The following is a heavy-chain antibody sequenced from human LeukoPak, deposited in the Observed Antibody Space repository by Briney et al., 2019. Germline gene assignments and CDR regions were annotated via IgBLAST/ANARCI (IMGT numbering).Heavy chain of an antibody. Sequence: GASVKVSCKASGYTFTSYGISWVRQAPGQGLEWMGWISAYNGNTNYAQKLQGRVTMTTDTSTSTAYMELRSLRSDDTAVYYCARTRTAAGRRGYYYYMDVWGKGTTVTVSS. CDR3: ARTRTAAGRRGYYYYMDV. CDR1: GYTFTSYG. J-gene: IGHJ6*03. D-gene: IGHD6-13*01. V-gene: IGHV1-18*01. CDR2: ISAYNGNT.